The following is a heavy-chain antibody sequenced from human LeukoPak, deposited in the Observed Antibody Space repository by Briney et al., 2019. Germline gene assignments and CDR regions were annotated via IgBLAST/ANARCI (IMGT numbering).Heavy chain of an antibody. CDR1: GFTFSNYA. J-gene: IGHJ4*02. V-gene: IGHV3-30-3*01. Sequence: GGSLRLSCAASGFTFSNYAMHWVRQAPGKGLEWVAFISFDGSDKYYADSVKGRFTISRDNSKNTLYLQMNSLRGEDTAVYYCAKDRYYYDSSGSIYFDYWGQGTLVTVSS. CDR3: AKDRYYYDSSGSIYFDY. D-gene: IGHD3-22*01. CDR2: ISFDGSDK.